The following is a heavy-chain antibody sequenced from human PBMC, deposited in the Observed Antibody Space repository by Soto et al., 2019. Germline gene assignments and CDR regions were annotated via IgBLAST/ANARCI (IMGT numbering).Heavy chain of an antibody. Sequence: QVQLVQSGAEVKKPGASVKVSCKASGYTFTSSDSNWVRQATGQGLEWMGWMNPNSGNTGYAQKFQGRVTMTRNTSISTAYMELSSLISEDKAVYYCARGELLWFGELLRWGQGTLVTVSS. J-gene: IGHJ4*02. CDR2: MNPNSGNT. D-gene: IGHD3-10*01. V-gene: IGHV1-8*01. CDR3: ARGELLWFGELLR. CDR1: GYTFTSSD.